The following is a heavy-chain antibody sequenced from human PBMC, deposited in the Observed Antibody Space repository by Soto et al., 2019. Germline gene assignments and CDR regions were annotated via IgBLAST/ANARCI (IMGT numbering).Heavy chain of an antibody. J-gene: IGHJ3*02. Sequence: GAQRLSCGASGFTFSDYDMSWIRQAPGKGLEWVSYISSSGSTIYYADSVKGRFTISRDNAKNSLYLQMNSLRAEDTAVYYCARQYGDYDAFDIWGQGTMVTVSS. CDR3: ARQYGDYDAFDI. CDR2: ISSSGSTI. CDR1: GFTFSDYD. D-gene: IGHD4-17*01. V-gene: IGHV3-11*01.